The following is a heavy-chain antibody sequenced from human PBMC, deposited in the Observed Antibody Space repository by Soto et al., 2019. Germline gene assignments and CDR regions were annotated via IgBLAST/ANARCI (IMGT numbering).Heavy chain of an antibody. CDR1: EFTFSTYA. D-gene: IGHD6-19*01. V-gene: IGHV3-23*01. J-gene: IGHJ6*02. Sequence: EVQLLESGGGLVQPGGSLRLSCAASEFTFSTYAVGWVRQAPGKGLEWVSAISSGGYAYYVDSVKGRFTISRDNSRNTLYLQINSLSAEDTAVYYCASFQVAGTPYYGMDVWGQGATVTVSS. CDR2: ISSGGYA. CDR3: ASFQVAGTPYYGMDV.